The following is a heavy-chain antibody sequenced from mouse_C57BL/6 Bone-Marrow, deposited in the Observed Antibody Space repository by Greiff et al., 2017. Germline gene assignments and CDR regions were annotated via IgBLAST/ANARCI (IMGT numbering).Heavy chain of an antibody. CDR2: IDPSDSAT. V-gene: IGHV1-52*01. J-gene: IGHJ4*01. CDR1: GYTFTSYW. D-gene: IGHD1-1*01. CDR3: ARDGSSHFDY. Sequence: QVQLKQPGAELVRPGSSVKLSCKASGYTFTSYWMHWVKQRPIQGLEWIGNIDPSDSATHYNQKFKDKDTLTVDKSSSTAYMQLSSLTSEDSAVYYCARDGSSHFDYWGQGTSVTVSS.